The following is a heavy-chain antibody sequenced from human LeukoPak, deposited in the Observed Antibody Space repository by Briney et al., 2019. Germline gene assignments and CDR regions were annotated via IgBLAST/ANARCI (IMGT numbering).Heavy chain of an antibody. CDR2: MNHNSGNT. D-gene: IGHD1-26*01. V-gene: IGHV1-8*03. CDR1: GYTFTSYD. CDR3: ARRRRWGERHSGTYYPRLDH. Sequence: ASVKVSCKASGYTFTSYDINWVRQATGQGLEWMGWMNHNSGNTGYAQNFQGRLTITRNTSISTVYMELSSLRSEDTAVYYCARRRRWGERHSGTYYPRLDHWGQGTLVTVSS. J-gene: IGHJ5*02.